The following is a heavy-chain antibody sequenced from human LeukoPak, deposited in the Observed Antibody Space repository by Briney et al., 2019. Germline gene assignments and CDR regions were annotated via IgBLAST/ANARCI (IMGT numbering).Heavy chain of an antibody. Sequence: PSETLSLTCTVSGGSISSSSYYWGWIRQPPGKGLEWIGSIYYSGSTYYNPSLKSRVTISVDTSKNQFSLKLSSVTAADTAVYYCARTDHDYSKTYYYYYYYMDVWGKGTTVTVSS. CDR2: IYYSGST. CDR1: GGSISSSSYY. D-gene: IGHD4-11*01. J-gene: IGHJ6*03. CDR3: ARTDHDYSKTYYYYYYYMDV. V-gene: IGHV4-39*07.